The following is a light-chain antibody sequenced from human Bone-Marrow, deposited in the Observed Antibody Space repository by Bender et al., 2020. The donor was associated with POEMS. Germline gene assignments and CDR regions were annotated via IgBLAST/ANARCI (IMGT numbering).Light chain of an antibody. CDR1: SSNIGNNY. Sequence: QSVLTQPPSASGTPGQRVTISCSGTSSNIGNNYVCWYQQLPGAAPKLLIYGNNQRPSGVPDRFSGSKSGTSASLAISGLQSEDEADYYCAVWDDSLNGWVFGGGTKLTVL. CDR3: AVWDDSLNGWV. CDR2: GNN. J-gene: IGLJ3*02. V-gene: IGLV1-47*01.